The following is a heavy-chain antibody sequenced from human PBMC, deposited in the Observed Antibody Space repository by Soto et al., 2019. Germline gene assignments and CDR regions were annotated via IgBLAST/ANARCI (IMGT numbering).Heavy chain of an antibody. Sequence: QVQLVQSGAEVKKPGASMKVSCKASGYTFTSYGISWVRQAPGQGLEWMGWISVYNGDTNYAQKLQGRVTMTTDTSTSTAYRELRSLRSDDTAVYYCARDGQLWYLDFWGQGTLVTVSS. CDR2: ISVYNGDT. J-gene: IGHJ4*02. V-gene: IGHV1-18*01. D-gene: IGHD5-18*01. CDR1: GYTFTSYG. CDR3: ARDGQLWYLDF.